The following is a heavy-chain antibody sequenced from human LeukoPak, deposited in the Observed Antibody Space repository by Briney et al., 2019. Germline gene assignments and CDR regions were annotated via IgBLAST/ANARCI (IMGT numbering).Heavy chain of an antibody. J-gene: IGHJ4*02. CDR2: IYYSGST. Sequence: SETLSLTCAVYGGSFSGYYWSWIRQPPGKGLEWIGSIYYSGSTYYNPSLKSRVTISVDTSKNQFSLKLSSVTAADTAVYYCASIIAVAGPFDYWGQGTLVTVSS. D-gene: IGHD6-19*01. V-gene: IGHV4-34*01. CDR1: GGSFSGYY. CDR3: ASIIAVAGPFDY.